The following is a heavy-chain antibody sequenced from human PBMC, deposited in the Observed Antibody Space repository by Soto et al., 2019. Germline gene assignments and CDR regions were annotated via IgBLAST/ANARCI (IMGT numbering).Heavy chain of an antibody. D-gene: IGHD3-10*01. J-gene: IGHJ4*02. Sequence: QVQLQESGPGLVKPSETLSLTCTVSGGSISSYYWSWIRQPPGKGLECIGYIYYSGSSNYNPSLKSRATISVGTSKNQFSLKLSYVTAADTAVYYCSAGTFPYYFDYWGQGTLVTVSS. CDR1: GGSISSYY. V-gene: IGHV4-59*08. CDR3: SAGTFPYYFDY. CDR2: IYYSGSS.